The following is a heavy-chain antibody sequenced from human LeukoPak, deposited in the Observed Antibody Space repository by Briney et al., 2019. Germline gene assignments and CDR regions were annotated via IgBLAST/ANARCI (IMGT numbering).Heavy chain of an antibody. J-gene: IGHJ4*02. CDR2: IRSKAYGGTT. D-gene: IGHD2-2*02. CDR1: GFTFGGYA. V-gene: IGHV3-49*03. Sequence: GGSLRLSCTASGFTFGGYAMSWFRQAPGKGLEWVGFIRSKAYGGTTEYAASVKGRFTISRDDSKSIAYLQMNSLKTEDTAVYYCTGGYCSSTSCYTDFDYWGQGTLVTVSS. CDR3: TGGYCSSTSCYTDFDY.